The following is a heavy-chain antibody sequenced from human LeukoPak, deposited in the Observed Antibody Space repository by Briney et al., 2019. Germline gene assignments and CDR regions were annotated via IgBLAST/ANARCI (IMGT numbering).Heavy chain of an antibody. CDR3: STHRREPTKVRWFDS. J-gene: IGHJ5*01. CDR2: ISSSGSTT. V-gene: IGHV3-48*03. D-gene: IGHD1-26*01. CDR1: GFTFSSYE. Sequence: GGPLRLSCAASGFTFSSYEMNWVRQAPGKGLEWVSYISSSGSTTYCADSMKGRFTISRDNAKNSLYLQMNSLRAEDTAVYYCSTHRREPTKVRWFDSWGQGTLVTVSS.